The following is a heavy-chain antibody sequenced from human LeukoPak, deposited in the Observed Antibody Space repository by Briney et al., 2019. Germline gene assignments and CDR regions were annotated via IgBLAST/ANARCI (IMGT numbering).Heavy chain of an antibody. V-gene: IGHV3-7*01. D-gene: IGHD4-17*01. J-gene: IGHJ5*02. CDR2: IKKDGNEK. CDR3: AREHDSGPYNWFDP. CDR1: GFTFSSYW. Sequence: PGGSLRLSCAASGFTFSSYWMSWVRQAPGKGLEWVAKIKKDGNEKYYVDSVKGRFTISRDNAKNSLYLQMNSLRAEDTAVYYCAREHDSGPYNWFDPWGQGTLVTVSS.